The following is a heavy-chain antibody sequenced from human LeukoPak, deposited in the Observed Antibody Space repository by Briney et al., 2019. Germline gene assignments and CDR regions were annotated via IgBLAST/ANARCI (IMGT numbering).Heavy chain of an antibody. Sequence: GGSLRLSCAASGFTFSSSAMHWVRQAPGKGLEWVAVISYDGSNKYYADSVKGRFTISRDNSKNTLYVQMNSLRADDTAVYYCARHPYCSSTTCYGIDYWGQGTLVAVSS. D-gene: IGHD2-2*01. CDR2: ISYDGSNK. J-gene: IGHJ4*02. CDR1: GFTFSSSA. CDR3: ARHPYCSSTTCYGIDY. V-gene: IGHV3-30-3*01.